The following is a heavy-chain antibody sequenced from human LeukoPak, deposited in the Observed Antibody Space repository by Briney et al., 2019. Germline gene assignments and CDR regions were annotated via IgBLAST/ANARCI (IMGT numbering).Heavy chain of an antibody. CDR1: GGSISSYY. CDR3: ASTKLELLRDYYYGMDV. D-gene: IGHD1-7*01. V-gene: IGHV4-59*08. CDR2: IYYSGST. J-gene: IGHJ6*02. Sequence: KPSETLSLTCTVSGGSISSYYWSWIRQPPGKGLEWIGYIYYSGSTNYNPSLKSRVTISVDTSKNQFSLKLSSVTAADTAVYYCASTKLELLRDYYYGMDVWGQGTTVTVSS.